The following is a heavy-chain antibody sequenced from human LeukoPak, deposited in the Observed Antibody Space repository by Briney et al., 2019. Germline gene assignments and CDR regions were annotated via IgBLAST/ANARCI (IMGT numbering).Heavy chain of an antibody. CDR2: INSDGNTT. Sequence: PGGSLRLSCASSGFTFSSYWMYWVREAPGKGLVWVSRINSDGNTTSYADSVKGRFTFSRDNAKNKLYLQMNSLRAEDTAVYYCAKQAISIAAAGVSWFDPWGQGTLVTISS. CDR1: GFTFSSYW. CDR3: AKQAISIAAAGVSWFDP. D-gene: IGHD6-13*01. V-gene: IGHV3-74*01. J-gene: IGHJ5*02.